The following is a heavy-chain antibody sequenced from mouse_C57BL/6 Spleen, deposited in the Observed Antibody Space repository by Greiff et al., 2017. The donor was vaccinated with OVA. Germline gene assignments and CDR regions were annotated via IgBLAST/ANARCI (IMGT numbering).Heavy chain of an antibody. J-gene: IGHJ4*01. V-gene: IGHV1-26*01. CDR1: GYTFTDYY. CDR2: INPNNGGT. CDR3: ARGGTAQATADY. Sequence: EVKLQQSGPELVKPGASVKISCKASGYTFTDYYMNWVKQSHGKSLEWIGDINPNNGGTSYNQKFKGKATLTVDKSSSTAYMELRSLTSEDSAVYYCARGGTAQATADYWGQGTSVTVSS. D-gene: IGHD3-2*02.